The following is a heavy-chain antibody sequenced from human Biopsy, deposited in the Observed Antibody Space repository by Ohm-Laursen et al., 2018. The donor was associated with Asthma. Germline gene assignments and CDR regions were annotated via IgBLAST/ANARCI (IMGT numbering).Heavy chain of an antibody. CDR2: ISYDGNHK. Sequence: SLRLSCAASGFMFRSFGMHWVRQAPGKGLEWVAVISYDGNHKFYEDSVKGRFIISRDNSKNTLYLQMNSLRTEDTAVYYCAKRRGYSGHDNDYWGQGTLVIVSS. J-gene: IGHJ4*02. CDR1: GFMFRSFG. D-gene: IGHD5-12*01. V-gene: IGHV3-30*18. CDR3: AKRRGYSGHDNDY.